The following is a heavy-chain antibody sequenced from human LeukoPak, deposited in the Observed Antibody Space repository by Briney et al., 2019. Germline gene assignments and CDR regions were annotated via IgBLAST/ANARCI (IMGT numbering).Heavy chain of an antibody. D-gene: IGHD3-22*01. CDR1: GGSISSTNYY. V-gene: IGHV4-39*01. J-gene: IGHJ5*02. CDR3: ARLYHDSRGYYWFDP. CDR2: VYYSGST. Sequence: SETLSLTCTVSGGSISSTNYYWGWIRQPPRRGLEWIGSVYYSGSTYSNPSLKSRVTVSVDTSKSQFSLKLTSVTAADTAVYYYARLYHDSRGYYWFDPWGQGTLVTVSS.